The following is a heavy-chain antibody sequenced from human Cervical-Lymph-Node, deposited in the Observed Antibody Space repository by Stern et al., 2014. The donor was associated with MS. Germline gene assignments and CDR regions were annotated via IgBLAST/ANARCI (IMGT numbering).Heavy chain of an antibody. CDR2: IYPGDSEI. CDR3: ARQTTAWASDV. V-gene: IGHV5-51*01. CDR1: GYKFTIYW. D-gene: IGHD1-14*01. J-gene: IGHJ4*02. Sequence: VQLVESGPGLIRPGESLKISCKGSGYKFTIYWIAWGRQLPDKGLDWMVSIYPGDSEIRSSPSFQGKVTMSADKSTSTAYLQWSSLNASDSAMYFCARQTTAWASDVWGQGTLVTVSS.